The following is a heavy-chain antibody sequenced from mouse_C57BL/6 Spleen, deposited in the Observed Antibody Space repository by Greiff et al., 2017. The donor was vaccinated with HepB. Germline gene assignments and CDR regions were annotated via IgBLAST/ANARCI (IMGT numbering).Heavy chain of an antibody. Sequence: QVQLQQPGAELVKPGASVKLSCKASGYTFTSYWMHSVKQRPGQGLEWIGMIHPNSGSTNYNEKFKSKATLTVDKSSSTAYMQLSSLTSEDSAVYYCARDYYGSSPYYFDYWGQGTTLTVSS. CDR1: GYTFTSYW. CDR3: ARDYYGSSPYYFDY. J-gene: IGHJ2*01. V-gene: IGHV1-64*01. D-gene: IGHD1-1*01. CDR2: IHPNSGST.